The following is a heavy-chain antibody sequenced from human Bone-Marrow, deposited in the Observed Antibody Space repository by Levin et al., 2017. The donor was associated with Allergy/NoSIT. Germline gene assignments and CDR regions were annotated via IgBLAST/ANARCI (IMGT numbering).Heavy chain of an antibody. V-gene: IGHV4-59*01. Sequence: SETLSLTCTVSGGSISSYYWSWIRQPPGKGLEWIGYIYYSGSTNYNPSLKSRVTISVDTSKNQFSLKLSSVTAADTAVYYCARDHRVLWFGEFNHDAFDIWGQGTMVTVSS. CDR1: GGSISSYY. CDR3: ARDHRVLWFGEFNHDAFDI. D-gene: IGHD3-10*01. J-gene: IGHJ3*02. CDR2: IYYSGST.